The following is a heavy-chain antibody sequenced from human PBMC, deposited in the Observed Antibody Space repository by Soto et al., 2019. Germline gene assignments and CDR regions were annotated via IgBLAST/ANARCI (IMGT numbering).Heavy chain of an antibody. CDR1: GYTFTSYD. D-gene: IGHD3-10*01. Sequence: GASVKVSCKASGYTFTSYDINWVRQATGQGLEWMGWMNPNSGNTGYAQKFQGRVTMTRNTSISTAYMELSSLRSEDTAVYYCARVVASSMVRGENWFDPWGQGTLVTVPQ. CDR3: ARVVASSMVRGENWFDP. V-gene: IGHV1-8*01. J-gene: IGHJ5*02. CDR2: MNPNSGNT.